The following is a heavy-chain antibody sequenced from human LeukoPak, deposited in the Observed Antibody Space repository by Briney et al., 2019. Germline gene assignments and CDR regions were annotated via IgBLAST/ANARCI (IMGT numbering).Heavy chain of an antibody. D-gene: IGHD2-2*01. J-gene: IGHJ4*02. V-gene: IGHV4-59*01. Sequence: SETLSLTCAVYGGSFSSYYWSWIRQPPGKGLEWIGYIYYSGSTNYNPSLKSRVTISVDTSKNQFSLKLSSVTAADTAVYYCARISLGYCSSTSCYPFHYYFDYWGQGTLVTVSS. CDR1: GGSFSSYY. CDR2: IYYSGST. CDR3: ARISLGYCSSTSCYPFHYYFDY.